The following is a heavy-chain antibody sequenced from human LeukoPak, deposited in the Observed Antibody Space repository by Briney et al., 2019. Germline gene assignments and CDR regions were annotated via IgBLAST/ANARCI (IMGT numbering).Heavy chain of an antibody. CDR3: ARDYRSSSGWTVDY. CDR2: ISTSSSTI. D-gene: IGHD6-19*01. V-gene: IGHV3-48*02. J-gene: IGHJ4*02. Sequence: GGSLRLSCAASGFTLSSYSMNWVRQAPGKGLEWVSYISTSSSTIYYADSVKGRFTISRDNAKNSLYLQMNSLRDEDTAVYYCARDYRSSSGWTVDYWGQGTLVTVSS. CDR1: GFTLSSYS.